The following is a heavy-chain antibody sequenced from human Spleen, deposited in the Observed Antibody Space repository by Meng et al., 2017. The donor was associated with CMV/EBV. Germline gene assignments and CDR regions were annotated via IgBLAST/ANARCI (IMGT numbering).Heavy chain of an antibody. CDR3: ARDTGVFGVVIVWSYGMDV. D-gene: IGHD3-3*01. CDR2: IKLDGREK. V-gene: IGHV3-7*01. CDR1: GFTFSNYW. J-gene: IGHJ6*02. Sequence: GGSLRLSCAASGFTFSNYWMSWVRQAPGKGLEWVANIKLDGREKYYVDSVKGRFTISRDNAKNSLYLQMNSVRPEDTAVYYCARDTGVFGVVIVWSYGMDVWGQGTTVTVSS.